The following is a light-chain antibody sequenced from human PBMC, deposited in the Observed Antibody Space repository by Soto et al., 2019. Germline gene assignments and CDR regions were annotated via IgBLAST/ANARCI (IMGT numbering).Light chain of an antibody. J-gene: IGKJ1*01. CDR1: QSLLYSNGYNY. Sequence: DIVMTQSPLYLPVTPGEPASISCRSSQSLLYSNGYNYLDWYLQKPGQSPQLLIYLGSNRASGVLDRFSGSGSGTEFTLKISRVEAKDFGVYYCMQPIHIPWTLGHGTTVEIK. CDR2: LGS. CDR3: MQPIHIPWT. V-gene: IGKV2-28*01.